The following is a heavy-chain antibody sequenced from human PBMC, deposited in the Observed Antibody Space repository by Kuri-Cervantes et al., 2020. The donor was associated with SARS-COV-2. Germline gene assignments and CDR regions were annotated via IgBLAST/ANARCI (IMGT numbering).Heavy chain of an antibody. J-gene: IGHJ4*02. CDR1: GFTFSNYA. V-gene: IGHV3-23*01. Sequence: ESLKIPFAAFGFTFSNYAVSWVRQAPGKGLEWVSLISGSGGSTYYADSVKGRFTISRDNSKNTLYLQMNSLRAEDTAVYYCAKDLGHYGSGSDAFGYWGQGTRVTSSS. CDR3: AKDLGHYGSGSDAFGY. D-gene: IGHD3-10*01. CDR2: ISGSGGST.